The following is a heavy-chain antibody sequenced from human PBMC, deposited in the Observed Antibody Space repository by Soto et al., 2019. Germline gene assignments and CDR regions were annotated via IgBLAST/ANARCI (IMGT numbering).Heavy chain of an antibody. J-gene: IGHJ6*02. CDR3: ARGLVIRPYFYLGMDV. D-gene: IGHD3-9*01. V-gene: IGHV4-30-4*01. CDR1: GGSISSGDYF. CDR2: ISSIGST. Sequence: QVQLQESGPGLVKPSQTLSLTCTVSGGSISSGDYFWSWIRQSPGKGLEWIGYISSIGSTYYNPSIQRRVSVSRDTSKNQFSLKLSSVTTTDTAVYYCARGLVIRPYFYLGMDVWGQVTTVTVSS.